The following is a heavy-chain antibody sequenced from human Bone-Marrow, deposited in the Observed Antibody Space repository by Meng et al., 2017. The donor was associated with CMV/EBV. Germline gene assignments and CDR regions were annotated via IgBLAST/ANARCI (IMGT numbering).Heavy chain of an antibody. J-gene: IGHJ3*02. Sequence: GESLKISCAASGFTFSSYSMNWVRQAPGKGLEWVSSISSSSSYIYYADSVKGRFTISRDNAKNSLYLQMNSLRAEDTAVYYCTTGGSVVPAAIVGAFDIWGQGTMVTVSS. V-gene: IGHV3-21*04. D-gene: IGHD2-2*01. CDR2: ISSSSSYI. CDR3: TTGGSVVPAAIVGAFDI. CDR1: GFTFSSYS.